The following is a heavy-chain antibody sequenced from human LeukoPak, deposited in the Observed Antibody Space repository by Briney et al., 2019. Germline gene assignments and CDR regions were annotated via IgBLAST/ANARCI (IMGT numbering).Heavy chain of an antibody. Sequence: ASVTVSCKASGYTFSNYGISWVRQAPGQGLQWMGWISAYNGNTNYAQKLQGRVTMTTDTSTSTAYMELRSLRSDDTAVYYCARTTEGGYTYDYFYYYYMDVWGKGTTVTISS. V-gene: IGHV1-18*01. CDR2: ISAYNGNT. J-gene: IGHJ6*03. CDR1: GYTFSNYG. CDR3: ARTTEGGYTYDYFYYYYMDV. D-gene: IGHD5-18*01.